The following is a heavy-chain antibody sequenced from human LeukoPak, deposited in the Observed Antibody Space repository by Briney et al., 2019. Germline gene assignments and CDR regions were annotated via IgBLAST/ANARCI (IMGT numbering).Heavy chain of an antibody. CDR3: AELGITMIGGV. V-gene: IGHV3-30*04. D-gene: IGHD3-10*02. CDR2: ISYDGSNK. Sequence: GGSLRLSCAASGFTFSSYAMHWVRQAPGKGLEWVAVISYDGSNKYYADSVKGRFTISRDNSKNTLYLQMNSLRTEDTAVYYCAELGITMIGGVWGKGTTVTISS. CDR1: GFTFSSYA. J-gene: IGHJ6*04.